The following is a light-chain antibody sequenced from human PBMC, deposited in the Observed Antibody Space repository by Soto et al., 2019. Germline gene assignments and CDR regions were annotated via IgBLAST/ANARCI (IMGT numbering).Light chain of an antibody. CDR1: SGYSNYK. CDR2: VGTGGIVG. V-gene: IGLV9-49*01. Sequence: QLVLTQPPSASASLGASVTLTCTLSSGYSNYKVDWYQQRPGKGPRFVMRVGTGGIVGSKGDGIPDRFSVLGSGLNRYLTIKNIQEEDESDCHCGADHGSGSNFVYVFGTGTNVTVL. CDR3: GADHGSGSNFVYV. J-gene: IGLJ1*01.